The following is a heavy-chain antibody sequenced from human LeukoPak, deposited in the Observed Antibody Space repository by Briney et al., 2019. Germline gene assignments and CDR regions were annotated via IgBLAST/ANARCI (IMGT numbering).Heavy chain of an antibody. CDR1: GFNFRDYA. D-gene: IGHD6-13*01. CDR2: ISTSGTTA. Sequence: GGSLRLSCAASGFNFRDYAMGWVRQAPGNGLEWVSVISTSGTTAFYQGSVRGRFSIPRDTSTNTLSLRMNSLRAEDTALYYCARALTSPAAAGFYFDRWGQGTLVTVSS. J-gene: IGHJ4*02. CDR3: ARALTSPAAAGFYFDR. V-gene: IGHV3-23*01.